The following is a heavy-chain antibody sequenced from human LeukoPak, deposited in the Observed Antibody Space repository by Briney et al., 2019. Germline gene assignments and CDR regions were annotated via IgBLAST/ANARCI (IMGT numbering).Heavy chain of an antibody. Sequence: SQTLSLTCTVSGGSISSGGYYWSWIRQPPGKGLEWIGYIYHSGSTYYNPSLKSRVTISVDRSKNQFSLKLSSVTAADTAVYYCARVRWELPDPPADYYYYYYMDVWGKGTTVTVSS. D-gene: IGHD1-26*01. CDR1: GGSISSGGYY. J-gene: IGHJ6*03. CDR3: ARVRWELPDPPADYYYYYYMDV. CDR2: IYHSGST. V-gene: IGHV4-30-2*01.